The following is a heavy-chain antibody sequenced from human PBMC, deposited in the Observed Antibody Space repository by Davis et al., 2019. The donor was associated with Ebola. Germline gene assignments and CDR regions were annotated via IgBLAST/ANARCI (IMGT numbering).Heavy chain of an antibody. D-gene: IGHD6-13*01. CDR2: IYYSGST. CDR1: GGSISSYY. J-gene: IGHJ4*02. Sequence: MPSETLSLTCTVPGGSISSYYWSWIRQPPGKGLEWIGYIYYSGSTNYNPSLKSRVTISVDTSKNQFSLKLSSVTAADTAVYYCARVIAAAGLDYWGQGTLVTVSS. CDR3: ARVIAAAGLDY. V-gene: IGHV4-59*01.